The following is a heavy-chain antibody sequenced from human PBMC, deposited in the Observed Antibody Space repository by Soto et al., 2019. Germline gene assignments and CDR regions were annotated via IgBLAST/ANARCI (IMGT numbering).Heavy chain of an antibody. CDR3: ARHAYDFWSGYSNPRYYYGMDV. V-gene: IGHV5-51*01. J-gene: IGHJ6*02. Sequence: PGESLKVSCKGSGYSFTSYWIGWVRQMPGKGLEWMGIIYPGDSDTRYSPSFQGQVTISADKSISTAYLQWSSLKASDTAMYYCARHAYDFWSGYSNPRYYYGMDVWGQGTTVPVSS. CDR1: GYSFTSYW. D-gene: IGHD3-3*01. CDR2: IYPGDSDT.